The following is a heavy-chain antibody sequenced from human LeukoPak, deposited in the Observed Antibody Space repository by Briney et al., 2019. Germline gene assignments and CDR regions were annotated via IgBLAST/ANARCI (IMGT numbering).Heavy chain of an antibody. J-gene: IGHJ4*02. CDR2: IHAGGTT. CDR3: AREVRGDYFDF. V-gene: IGHV3-53*01. CDR1: GFTVSSNY. Sequence: GSLRLSCAVSGFTVSSNYMNWVRQAPGKGLEWVSVIHAGGTTFYADSVKGRFTISRDNSKNTLYLQMNSLRADDTAVYYCAREVRGDYFDFWGQGTLVTVSS. D-gene: IGHD3-16*01.